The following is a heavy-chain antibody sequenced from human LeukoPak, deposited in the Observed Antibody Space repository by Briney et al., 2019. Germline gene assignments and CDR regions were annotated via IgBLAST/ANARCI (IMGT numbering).Heavy chain of an antibody. J-gene: IGHJ3*02. Sequence: SVKVSCKASGGTFSSYTISWVRQAPGQGLEWMGRIIPIFGTANYAQKFQGRVTITTDESTSTAYMELSSLRSEDTAVYYCARDPGDTAMGDAFDIWGQGTMVTVSS. CDR3: ARDPGDTAMGDAFDI. CDR2: IIPIFGTA. CDR1: GGTFSSYT. V-gene: IGHV1-69*05. D-gene: IGHD5-18*01.